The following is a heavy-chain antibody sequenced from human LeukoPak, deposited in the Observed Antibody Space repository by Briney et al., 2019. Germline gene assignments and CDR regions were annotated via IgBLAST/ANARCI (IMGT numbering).Heavy chain of an antibody. CDR3: ARELPSTGNWFDP. D-gene: IGHD1-14*01. CDR2: MYYSGDS. Sequence: SETLSLTCNISGVPITDYYWSWTRLAPRRGLEWIGYMYYSGDSNSNSSLEGRVTMSADTSTNQFSLRLTSVIAADTAIYYCARELPSTGNWFDPWGQGILVTVSS. V-gene: IGHV4-59*01. J-gene: IGHJ5*02. CDR1: GVPITDYY.